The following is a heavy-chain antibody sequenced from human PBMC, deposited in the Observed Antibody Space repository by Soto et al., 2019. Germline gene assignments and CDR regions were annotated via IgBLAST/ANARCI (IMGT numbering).Heavy chain of an antibody. CDR2: INPNSGGT. V-gene: IGHV1-2*04. CDR1: GYTFTGYY. Sequence: GASVKGSCKASGYTFTGYYMHWVRQAPGQRGEWMGWINPNSGGTNYAQKFQGWVTMTRDTSISTAYMELSRLRSDDTAVYYCARDRTYYDFWSGPQGHGMDVWGQGTTVTVSS. D-gene: IGHD3-3*01. CDR3: ARDRTYYDFWSGPQGHGMDV. J-gene: IGHJ6*02.